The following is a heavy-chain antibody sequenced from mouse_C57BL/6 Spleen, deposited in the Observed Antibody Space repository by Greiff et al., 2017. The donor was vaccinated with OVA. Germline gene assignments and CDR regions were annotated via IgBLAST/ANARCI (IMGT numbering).Heavy chain of an antibody. CDR1: GYTFTSYW. D-gene: IGHD2-3*01. V-gene: IGHV1-69*01. J-gene: IGHJ1*03. CDR2: IDPSDSYT. CDR3: GRKGYDGYHWYFDV. Sequence: VQLQQPGAELVMPGASVKLSCKASGYTFTSYWMHWVKQRPGQGLEWIGEIDPSDSYTNYTQKFKGKSTLTVDKSSSTAYMQLSSLTSEDSAVYYGGRKGYDGYHWYFDVWGTGTTVTVSS.